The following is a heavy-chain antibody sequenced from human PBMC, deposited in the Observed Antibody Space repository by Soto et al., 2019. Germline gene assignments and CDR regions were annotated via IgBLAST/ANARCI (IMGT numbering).Heavy chain of an antibody. Sequence: SETLSLTCSVSGGSFSGYYWSWIRQPPGKGLEWIGEINHSGSTNYNPSLKSRVTISVDTSKNQFSLKLSSVTAADTAVYYCARGRGLRFLEWLSPQTGNYFDYWGQGTLVTSPQ. D-gene: IGHD3-3*01. CDR2: INHSGST. J-gene: IGHJ4*02. CDR1: GGSFSGYY. V-gene: IGHV4-34*01. CDR3: ARGRGLRFLEWLSPQTGNYFDY.